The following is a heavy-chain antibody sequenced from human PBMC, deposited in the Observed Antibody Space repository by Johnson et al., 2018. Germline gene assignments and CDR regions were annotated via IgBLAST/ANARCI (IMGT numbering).Heavy chain of an antibody. Sequence: QVQLQESGGGVVQPGRSLRLSCEASGFNFSSYGMHWVRQAPGKGLEWVAVLSYDGTDEYYADSVKGRFTISRDNSKNTLFLKINSLRNEDTAVYYCARRHSRYEFHLGPEFDYWGQGVLVIVSS. CDR1: GFNFSSYG. V-gene: IGHV3-30*03. CDR2: LSYDGTDE. CDR3: ARRHSRYEFHLGPEFDY. J-gene: IGHJ4*02. D-gene: IGHD5-12*01.